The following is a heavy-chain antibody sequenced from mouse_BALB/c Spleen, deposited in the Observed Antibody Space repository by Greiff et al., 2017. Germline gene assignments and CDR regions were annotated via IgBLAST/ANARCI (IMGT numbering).Heavy chain of an antibody. CDR1: GFSLSTSGMG. D-gene: IGHD1-1*01. CDR2: IYWDDDK. Sequence: QVTLKESGPGILQPSQTLSLTCSFSGFSLSTSGMGVSWIRQPSGKGLEWLAHIYWDDDKRYNPSLKSRLTISKDTSRNQVFLKITSVDTADTATYYCARGTTVVAPFAYWGQGTLVTVSA. V-gene: IGHV8-12*01. J-gene: IGHJ3*01. CDR3: ARGTTVVAPFAY.